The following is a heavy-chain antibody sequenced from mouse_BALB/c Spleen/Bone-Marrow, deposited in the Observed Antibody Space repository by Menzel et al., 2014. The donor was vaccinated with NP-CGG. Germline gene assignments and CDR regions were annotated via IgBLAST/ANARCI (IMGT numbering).Heavy chain of an antibody. J-gene: IGHJ1*01. CDR2: ISYSDIT. V-gene: IGHV3-2*02. CDR1: GYSITSDYA. CDR3: ARSRGLRRDWYFDV. Sequence: EVKLMESGPGLVKPSQSLFLICTVTGYSITSDYAWNWIRQFPGNKLEWMGYISYSDITSYNPFLKSLISIIRDTSKNQFFLQLNSVTTEDTATYYCARSRGLRRDWYFDVWGAGTTVTVSS. D-gene: IGHD2-4*01.